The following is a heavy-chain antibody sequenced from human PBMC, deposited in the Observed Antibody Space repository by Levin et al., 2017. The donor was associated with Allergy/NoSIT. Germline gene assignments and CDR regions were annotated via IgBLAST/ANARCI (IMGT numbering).Heavy chain of an antibody. V-gene: IGHV3-72*01. J-gene: IGHJ3*02. CDR3: AQARGDYRAFNI. Sequence: GGSLRLSCGASGSTLSDYYMDWVRQAPGKGLEWVARSRNKANSYTTEYAASVRGRFTISRDDSQNAVYLQMDSLKAEDTAVYYCAQARGDYRAFNIWGQGTMVTVSS. CDR2: SRNKANSYTT. D-gene: IGHD4-17*01. CDR1: GSTLSDYY.